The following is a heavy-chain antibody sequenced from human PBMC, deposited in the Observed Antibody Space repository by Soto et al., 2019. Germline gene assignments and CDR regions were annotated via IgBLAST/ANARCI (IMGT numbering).Heavy chain of an antibody. CDR3: AQDHSSSWYYFDQ. Sequence: QVQLVESGGGVVQPGRSLRLSCAASGFTFSTYGMHWVRQAPGKGLEWVAVISYEGNSKYYADFVRGRFTISRDNSKNTQYLQMSSLRVEDTAVYYWAQDHSSSWYYFDQWGQGTLVTVSS. D-gene: IGHD6-13*01. CDR1: GFTFSTYG. V-gene: IGHV3-30*18. J-gene: IGHJ4*02. CDR2: ISYEGNSK.